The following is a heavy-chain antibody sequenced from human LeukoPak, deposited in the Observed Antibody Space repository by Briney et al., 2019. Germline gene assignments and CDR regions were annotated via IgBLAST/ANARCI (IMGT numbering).Heavy chain of an antibody. CDR2: IYYSGCT. D-gene: IGHD7-27*01. J-gene: IGHJ4*02. CDR1: GDSINSSDYY. Sequence: PSETLSLTCTVSGDSINSSDYYWAWIRQPPGEGLEWIGTIYYSGCTYYKSSLKSRLTISVDSSKNQFSLKMISVTAADTGVYYCARHGNWDHFDYWGQGALVTVSS. V-gene: IGHV4-39*01. CDR3: ARHGNWDHFDY.